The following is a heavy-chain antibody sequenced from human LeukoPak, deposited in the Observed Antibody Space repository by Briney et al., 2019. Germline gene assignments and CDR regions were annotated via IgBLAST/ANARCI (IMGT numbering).Heavy chain of an antibody. Sequence: PSETLSLTCTVSGGSMSSYYWSWIRQPPGKGLEWIGYIYYSGSTNYNPSLKSRVTISVETSKNEFSLKLRSVTAADTAVYYCAMPYYYGSGSPENWFDPWGQGTLVTVSS. CDR2: IYYSGST. J-gene: IGHJ5*02. CDR1: GGSMSSYY. V-gene: IGHV4-59*01. CDR3: AMPYYYGSGSPENWFDP. D-gene: IGHD3-10*01.